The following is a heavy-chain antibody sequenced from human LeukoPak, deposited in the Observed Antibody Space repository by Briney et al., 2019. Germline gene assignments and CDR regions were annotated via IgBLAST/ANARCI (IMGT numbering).Heavy chain of an antibody. CDR1: GFSFSSYG. V-gene: IGHV3-30*02. Sequence: GGSLRLSCAGSGFSFSSYGMHWVRQAPVKGLEWMAFIRSDGSNKYYADSVKGRFTISRDNSKNTLYLQVNSLRAEDTAVYYCARILDSAWGELGYWGQGTLVTVSS. D-gene: IGHD6-19*01. CDR2: IRSDGSNK. CDR3: ARILDSAWGELGY. J-gene: IGHJ4*02.